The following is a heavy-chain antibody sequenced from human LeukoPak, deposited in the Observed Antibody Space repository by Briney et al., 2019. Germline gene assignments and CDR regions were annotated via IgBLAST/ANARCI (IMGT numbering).Heavy chain of an antibody. Sequence: ASVKVSCKASGYTFTSYGISWVRQAPGQGLEWMGWISAYNGNTNYAQKLQGRVTMTTDTSTSTAYMELRSLRSDDTAVYYCARDIYGDYLFGTDVWGQGTTVTVSS. CDR1: GYTFTSYG. CDR3: ARDIYGDYLFGTDV. D-gene: IGHD4-17*01. V-gene: IGHV1-18*01. CDR2: ISAYNGNT. J-gene: IGHJ6*02.